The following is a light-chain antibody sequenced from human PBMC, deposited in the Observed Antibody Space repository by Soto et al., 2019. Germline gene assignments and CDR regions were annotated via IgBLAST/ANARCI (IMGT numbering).Light chain of an antibody. CDR1: SSDVGAYKY. CDR2: DVN. V-gene: IGLV2-11*01. Sequence: QSVLTQARAVSGSPGQSVTISCAGTSSDVGAYKYVSWFQQHPGKAPKVIIYDVNKRPSGVPDRFSGSKSGNTASLTISGLQADDEADYYCCSFAGGFTFVFGTGTKVTVL. J-gene: IGLJ1*01. CDR3: CSFAGGFTFV.